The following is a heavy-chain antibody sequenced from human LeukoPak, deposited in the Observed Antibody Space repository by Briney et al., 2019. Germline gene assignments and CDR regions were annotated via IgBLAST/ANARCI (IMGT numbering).Heavy chain of an antibody. CDR3: ARNRAPAAIPFDP. V-gene: IGHV4-39*01. CDR2: IYYSGST. Sequence: PSETLSLTCTVSGGSISSSSYYWGWIRQPPGKGLEWIGSIYYSGSTYYNPSLKGRVTISVDTSKNQFSLKLSSVTAADTAVYYCARNRAPAAIPFDPWGQGTLVTVSS. J-gene: IGHJ5*02. CDR1: GGSISSSSYY. D-gene: IGHD2-2*01.